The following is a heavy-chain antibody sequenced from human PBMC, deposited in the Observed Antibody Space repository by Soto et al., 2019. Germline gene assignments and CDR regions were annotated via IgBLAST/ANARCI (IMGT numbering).Heavy chain of an antibody. CDR2: IYYSGST. V-gene: IGHV4-39*01. J-gene: IGHJ4*02. Sequence: QLQLQESGPGLVKPSETLSLTCTVSGGSISSSSYYWGWIRQPPGKGLEWIGSIYYSGSTYYNPSLKLRVTIPVDTSNNQFSLTPSSVTAADTAVYYCARHTPAISISDHWGQGTLVTVSS. D-gene: IGHD2-15*01. CDR3: ARHTPAISISDH. CDR1: GGSISSSSYY.